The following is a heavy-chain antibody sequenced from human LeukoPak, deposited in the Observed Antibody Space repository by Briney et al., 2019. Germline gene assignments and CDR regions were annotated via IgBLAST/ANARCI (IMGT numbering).Heavy chain of an antibody. CDR2: IKQDGSEK. CDR1: EFTLSNYY. J-gene: IGHJ4*02. CDR3: GRGQGWLVDY. D-gene: IGHD6-19*01. V-gene: IGHV3-7*05. Sequence: GGSLRLSCAASEFTLSNYYMTWVRQAPGKGLEWVANIKQDGSEKSYVDSVKGRFTISRDNAKNSLFLQMNSLRAEDTAVYYCGRGQGWLVDYWGQGTLVTVSS.